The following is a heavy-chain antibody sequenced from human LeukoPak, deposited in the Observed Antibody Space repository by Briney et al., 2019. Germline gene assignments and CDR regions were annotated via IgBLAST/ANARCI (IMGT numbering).Heavy chain of an antibody. CDR1: GGSINNYY. D-gene: IGHD4-17*01. V-gene: IGHV4-59*08. CDR2: IYSSGST. J-gene: IGHJ3*02. CDR3: ARAEEGYGAGGAFDI. Sequence: SETLSLTCTVSGGSINNYYWSWIRQPPGKGLEWIGYIYSSGSTNYNPSLKSRVIISVDTSKNQFSLKLSSVTAADTAVYYCARAEEGYGAGGAFDIWGQGTMVTVSS.